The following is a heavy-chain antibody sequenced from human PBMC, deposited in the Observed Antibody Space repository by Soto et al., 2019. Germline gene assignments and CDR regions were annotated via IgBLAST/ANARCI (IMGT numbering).Heavy chain of an antibody. D-gene: IGHD3-22*01. J-gene: IGHJ4*02. CDR2: IIPIFGTA. Sequence: QVQLVQSGAEVKKPGSSVKVSCKASGGTFSSYAISWVRQAPGQGLEWMGGIIPIFGTANYAQKFQGRVTITADESTSTAYMELSSLRSEDTAVYYCARSRKTTYYYDSSGYYYYFDYWGQGTLVTVSS. CDR1: GGTFSSYA. V-gene: IGHV1-69*01. CDR3: ARSRKTTYYYDSSGYYYYFDY.